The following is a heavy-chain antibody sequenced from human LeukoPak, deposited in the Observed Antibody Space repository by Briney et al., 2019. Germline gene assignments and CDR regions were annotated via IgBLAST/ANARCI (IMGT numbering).Heavy chain of an antibody. CDR1: GGSIRYYY. CDR3: AREDPQTTVPEGMDV. D-gene: IGHD4-17*01. Sequence: SETLSLTCTVSGGSIRYYYWSWIRQSPGKGLEWIGYIYYSGTTNYNPSLKSRVTISVDTSKNQFSLQLRSVTAADTAVYYCAREDPQTTVPEGMDVWGQETTVTVSS. J-gene: IGHJ6*02. V-gene: IGHV4-59*01. CDR2: IYYSGTT.